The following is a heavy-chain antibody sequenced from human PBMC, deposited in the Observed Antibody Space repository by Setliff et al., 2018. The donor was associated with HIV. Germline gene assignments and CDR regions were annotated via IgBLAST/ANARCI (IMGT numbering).Heavy chain of an antibody. CDR2: IHHSGST. V-gene: IGHV4-34*01. Sequence: PSETLSLTCTVYGDSVSDYYWSWIRQTPGKGLEWIGEIHHSGSTNYNPSLQSRVTMSVDTSKNQFSLNLSSVTAADTAVYYCARELPHGGDYTFTTYYMDVWGKGTMVTVSS. J-gene: IGHJ6*03. CDR1: GDSVSDYY. CDR3: ARELPHGGDYTFTTYYMDV. D-gene: IGHD4-17*01.